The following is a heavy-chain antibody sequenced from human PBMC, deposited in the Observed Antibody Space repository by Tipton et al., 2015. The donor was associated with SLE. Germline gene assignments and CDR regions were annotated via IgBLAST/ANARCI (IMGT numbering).Heavy chain of an antibody. Sequence: TLSLTCTVSGDSTTSHSWSWIRQPPGKGLEWIGEINHSGSTNYNPCLKSRVTISVDTSKNQFSLKLSSVTAADTAVYYCARGGRFLEWLTYWGQGTLVTVSS. J-gene: IGHJ4*02. CDR2: INHSGST. CDR3: ARGGRFLEWLTY. D-gene: IGHD3-3*01. V-gene: IGHV4-34*01. CDR1: GDSTTSHS.